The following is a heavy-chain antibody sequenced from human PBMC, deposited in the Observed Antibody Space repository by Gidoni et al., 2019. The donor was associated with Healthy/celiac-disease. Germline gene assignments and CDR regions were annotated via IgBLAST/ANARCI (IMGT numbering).Heavy chain of an antibody. D-gene: IGHD3-16*02. V-gene: IGHV4-59*01. CDR3: ARVRDYVWGSYRREPVYYFDY. CDR1: GGSISSYY. CDR2: IYYSGST. J-gene: IGHJ4*02. Sequence: QVQLQESGPGLVKPSETLSLTCTVSGGSISSYYWSWIRQPPGKGLEWIGYIYYSGSTNYNPSLKSRVTISVDTSKNQFSLKLSSVTAADTAVYYCARVRDYVWGSYRREPVYYFDYWGQGTLVTVSS.